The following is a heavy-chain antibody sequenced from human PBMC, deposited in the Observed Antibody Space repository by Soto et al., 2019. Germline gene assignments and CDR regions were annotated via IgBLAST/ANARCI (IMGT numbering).Heavy chain of an antibody. CDR2: ISSSSSYT. CDR3: ARDFRGGSYYGMDV. CDR1: TFTFSDYY. Sequence: QVPLVESGGGVVQPGRSLRLSCAASTFTFSDYYMSWIRQAPGKGLEWVSYISSSSSYTNYADSVKGRFTISRDNAKNSLYLQMNSLRAEDTAVYYCARDFRGGSYYGMDVWGQGTTVTVSS. J-gene: IGHJ6*02. V-gene: IGHV3-11*06. D-gene: IGHD3-10*01.